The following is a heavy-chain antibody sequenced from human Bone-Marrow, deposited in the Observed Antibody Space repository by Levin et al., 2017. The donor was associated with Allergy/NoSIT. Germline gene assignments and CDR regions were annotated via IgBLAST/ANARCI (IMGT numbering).Heavy chain of an antibody. CDR2: IRQDGSEI. Sequence: GESLKISCAASGFTFSNYWMNWVRQAPGKGLEWVANIRQDGSEINYVDSVKGRFTISRDNAKNSLYLQMNSLRPEDTAVYYCVLVLDYWGQGTLVTFSS. CDR3: VLVLDY. J-gene: IGHJ4*02. CDR1: GFTFSNYW. V-gene: IGHV3-7*02. D-gene: IGHD2-15*01.